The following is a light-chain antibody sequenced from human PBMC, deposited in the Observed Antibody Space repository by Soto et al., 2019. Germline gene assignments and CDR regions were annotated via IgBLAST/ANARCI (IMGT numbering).Light chain of an antibody. Sequence: AIQMTQSPSSLSASVGDRVTITCRASQGIRDDLGWYQQKPGKAPKLLIYAASSLQSGVPSRFSGSGSGTDFTLTISRLQPEDFATYYCLQDYNYPLTFGGGTKVDIK. J-gene: IGKJ4*01. CDR3: LQDYNYPLT. V-gene: IGKV1-6*01. CDR1: QGIRDD. CDR2: AAS.